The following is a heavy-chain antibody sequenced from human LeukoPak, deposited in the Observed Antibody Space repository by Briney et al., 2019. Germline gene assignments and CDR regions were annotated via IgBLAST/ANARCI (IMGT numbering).Heavy chain of an antibody. J-gene: IGHJ4*02. Sequence: GGSLRLSCAASGFTFSSYEMNWVRQAPGKGLEWVSYISSSGSTIYYADSVKGRFTISRDNAKNSLYLQMNSLRAEDTAVYYCASRGNYYDSSGYYYVVRYFDYWGQGTLVTVSS. V-gene: IGHV3-48*03. CDR1: GFTFSSYE. CDR2: ISSSGSTI. D-gene: IGHD3-22*01. CDR3: ASRGNYYDSSGYYYVVRYFDY.